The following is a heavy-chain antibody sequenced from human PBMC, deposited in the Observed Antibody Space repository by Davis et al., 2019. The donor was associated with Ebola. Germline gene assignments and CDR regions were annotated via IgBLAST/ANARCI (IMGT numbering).Heavy chain of an antibody. CDR3: ARDGIVVGLPVY. Sequence: GGSLRLSCAASGFTFDDYAMHWVRQAPGKGLEWVSGISWNSGSIGYADSVKGRFTISRDNAKNSLSLQMNSLRAEDTAVYYCARDGIVVGLPVYWGQGTLVTVSS. J-gene: IGHJ4*02. V-gene: IGHV3-9*01. CDR1: GFTFDDYA. D-gene: IGHD3-22*01. CDR2: ISWNSGSI.